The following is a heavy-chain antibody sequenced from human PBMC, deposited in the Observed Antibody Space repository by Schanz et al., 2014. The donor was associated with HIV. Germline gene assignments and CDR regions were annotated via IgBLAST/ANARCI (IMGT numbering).Heavy chain of an antibody. Sequence: VQLVESGGGVVQPGRSLRLSCAASGFPFSSYAMGWVRQAPGQGLEWVSAISGSGGSTYYADSVKGRFTISRDNSKNTLYLQMSSLRAEDTAVYYCAKGGGWLQLYTDYWGQGTLVAVSS. CDR1: GFPFSSYA. V-gene: IGHV3-23*04. CDR2: ISGSGGST. CDR3: AKGGGWLQLYTDY. J-gene: IGHJ4*02. D-gene: IGHD5-12*01.